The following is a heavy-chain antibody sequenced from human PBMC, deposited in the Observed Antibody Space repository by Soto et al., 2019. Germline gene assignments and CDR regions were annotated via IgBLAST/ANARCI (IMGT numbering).Heavy chain of an antibody. CDR3: ARERGFWSGYNWFDP. D-gene: IGHD3-3*01. CDR1: GYTFTSYY. CDR2: MNPNSGNT. V-gene: IGHV1-8*01. J-gene: IGHJ5*02. Sequence: ASVKVSCKAPGYTFTSYYINWVRQATGQGLEWMGWMNPNSGNTGYAQKFQGRVTMTRNTSISTAYMELSSLRSEDTAVYYCARERGFWSGYNWFDPWGQGTLVTVSS.